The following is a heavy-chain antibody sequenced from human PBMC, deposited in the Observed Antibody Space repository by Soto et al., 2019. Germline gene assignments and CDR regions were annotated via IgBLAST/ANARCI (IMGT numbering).Heavy chain of an antibody. CDR3: ARGVISIWYLLGTGWFHS. CDR2: INAGNGNT. J-gene: IGHJ5*01. Sequence: GASVKVSCKASGYTFTSYAMHWVRQAPGQRLEWMGWINAGNGNTKYSQKFQGRVTITRDTSASTAYMELSSLRSEDTAVYYCARGVISIWYLLGTGWFHSPGPAPLLTVSS. D-gene: IGHD6-13*01. CDR1: GYTFTSYA. V-gene: IGHV1-3*01.